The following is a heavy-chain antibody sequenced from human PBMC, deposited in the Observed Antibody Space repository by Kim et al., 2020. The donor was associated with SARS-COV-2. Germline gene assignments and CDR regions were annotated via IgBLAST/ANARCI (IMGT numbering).Heavy chain of an antibody. CDR2: IYYSGST. Sequence: SETLSLTCTVSGGSISSGGYYWSWIRQHPGKGLEWIGYIYYSGSTYYNPSLKSRVTISVDTSKNQFSLKLSSVTAADTAVYYCARAVVPKYYFDYWGQGTLVTVSS. D-gene: IGHD3-10*01. V-gene: IGHV4-31*03. CDR3: ARAVVPKYYFDY. J-gene: IGHJ4*02. CDR1: GGSISSGGYY.